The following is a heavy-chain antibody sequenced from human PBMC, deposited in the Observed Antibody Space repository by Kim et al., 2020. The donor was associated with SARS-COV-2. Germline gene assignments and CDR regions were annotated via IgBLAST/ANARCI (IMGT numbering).Heavy chain of an antibody. J-gene: IGHJ5*02. CDR3: ARGRLRVGWFDP. CDR2: INHSGST. D-gene: IGHD3-10*01. Sequence: SETLSLTCAVYGGSFSGYYWSWIRQPPGKGLEWIGEINHSGSTNYNPSLKSRVTISVDTSKNQFSLKLSSVTAADTAVYYCARGRLRVGWFDPWGQGTL. CDR1: GGSFSGYY. V-gene: IGHV4-34*01.